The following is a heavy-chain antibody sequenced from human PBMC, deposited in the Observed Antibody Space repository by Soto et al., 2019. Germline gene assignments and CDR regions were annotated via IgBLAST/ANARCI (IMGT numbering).Heavy chain of an antibody. Sequence: SETLSLTCTVSGGSISSGDYYWSWIRQPPGKGLEWIGYIYYSGSTYYNPSLKSRVTISVDTSKNQFSLKLSSVTAADTAVYYCAREYQLLYLFDYWGQGTLVTVSS. V-gene: IGHV4-30-4*01. J-gene: IGHJ4*02. D-gene: IGHD2-2*02. CDR2: IYYSGST. CDR1: GGSISSGDYY. CDR3: AREYQLLYLFDY.